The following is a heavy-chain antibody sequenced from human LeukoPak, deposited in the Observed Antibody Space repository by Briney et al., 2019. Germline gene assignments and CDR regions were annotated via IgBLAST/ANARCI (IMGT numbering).Heavy chain of an antibody. D-gene: IGHD2-8*01. J-gene: IGHJ3*02. CDR2: IYYSGST. V-gene: IGHV4-61*01. CDR1: GGSISSSSYY. CDR3: AREPRARLMVYAFDI. Sequence: SETLSLTCTVSGGSISSSSYYWSWIRQPPGKGLEWIGYIYYSGSTNYNPSLKSRVTISVDTSKNQFSLKLSSVTAADTAVYYCAREPRARLMVYAFDIWGQGTMVTVSS.